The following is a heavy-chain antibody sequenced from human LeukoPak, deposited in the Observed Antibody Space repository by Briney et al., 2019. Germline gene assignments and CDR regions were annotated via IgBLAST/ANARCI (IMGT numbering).Heavy chain of an antibody. CDR3: ARDTAMVQTLFDY. V-gene: IGHV1-18*01. J-gene: IGHJ4*02. Sequence: ASVKISLKASGYTFTSYGISRVRQAPGQGLEWMGWISAYNGNTNYAQKLQGRVTMTTDTSTSTAYMELRSLRSDDTAVYYCARDTAMVQTLFDYWGQGTLVTVSS. CDR2: ISAYNGNT. D-gene: IGHD5-18*01. CDR1: GYTFTSYG.